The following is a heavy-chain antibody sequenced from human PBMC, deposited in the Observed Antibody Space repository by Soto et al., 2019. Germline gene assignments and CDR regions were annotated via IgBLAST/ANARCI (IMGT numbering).Heavy chain of an antibody. CDR3: AREASSVISLGY. Sequence: AASVKVSGKASGYTFTAYSMHWVRQAPGQGLEWVGWFNPNSGDTIYAQKFQGRVTLTRDTSIGTAYMELYSLTSDDPAVYYCAREASSVISLGYWGQGTLVTVSS. V-gene: IGHV1-2*02. CDR2: FNPNSGDT. CDR1: GYTFTAYS. D-gene: IGHD2-21*01. J-gene: IGHJ4*02.